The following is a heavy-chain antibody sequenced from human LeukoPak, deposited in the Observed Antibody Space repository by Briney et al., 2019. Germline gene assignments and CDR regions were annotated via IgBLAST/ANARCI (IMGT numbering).Heavy chain of an antibody. D-gene: IGHD3-9*01. CDR3: ARDGHCDILTGYFQD. J-gene: IGHJ1*01. CDR1: GFTFTDYY. CDR2: ITNSGTTI. V-gene: IGHV3-11*01. Sequence: GGSLRLSCAASGFTFTDYYMSWIRQAPGKGLEWVSYITNSGTTIYYADSVKGRFTISRDNAKNSLYLQMNSLRAEDTAVYYCARDGHCDILTGYFQDWGQGTLVTVSS.